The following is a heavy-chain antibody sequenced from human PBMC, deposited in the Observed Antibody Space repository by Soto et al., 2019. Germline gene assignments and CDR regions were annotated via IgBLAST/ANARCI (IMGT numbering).Heavy chain of an antibody. J-gene: IGHJ5*02. Sequence: QVLQHQWGSGLLRPSETLSLTCAVHGDSLSGYAWSWIRQPPGKALEGMGEITFRGVTNYHPSLKSRLSMSVDTHKNRISLNVSSVTAADTALYFCARKLEASIRHVEWFSYKWFDPWGPGTLVTVSS. D-gene: IGHD3-9*01. V-gene: IGHV4-34*01. CDR3: ARKLEASIRHVEWFSYKWFDP. CDR1: GDSLSGYA. CDR2: ITFRGVT.